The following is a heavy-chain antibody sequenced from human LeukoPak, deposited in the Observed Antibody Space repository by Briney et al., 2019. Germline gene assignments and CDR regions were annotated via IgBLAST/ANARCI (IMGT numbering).Heavy chain of an antibody. CDR1: GFTFSSSE. CDR3: ARLTVTTKDAFDI. Sequence: RGSLGLSCAASGFTFSSSEMNWVRQAPGKGLEWVSYIGSSDTTVHYADSVEGRFTISRDNAKNSLYLQMNSLRAEDTAIYYCARLTVTTKDAFDIWGQGTMVIVSS. D-gene: IGHD4-17*01. J-gene: IGHJ3*02. V-gene: IGHV3-48*03. CDR2: IGSSDTTV.